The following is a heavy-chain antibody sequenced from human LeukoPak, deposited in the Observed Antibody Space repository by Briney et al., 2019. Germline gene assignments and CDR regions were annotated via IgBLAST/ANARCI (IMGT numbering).Heavy chain of an antibody. CDR1: GYTFTSYG. CDR3: ARTLPFMIVVVITPGGWFDP. D-gene: IGHD3-22*01. Sequence: GASVKVSCKASGYTFTSYGISWVRQAPGQGLEWMGWISAYNGNTNYAQKLQGRVTMTTDTSTSTAYMELRSLRSDDTAVDYCARTLPFMIVVVITPGGWFDPWGQGTLVTVSS. J-gene: IGHJ5*02. CDR2: ISAYNGNT. V-gene: IGHV1-18*01.